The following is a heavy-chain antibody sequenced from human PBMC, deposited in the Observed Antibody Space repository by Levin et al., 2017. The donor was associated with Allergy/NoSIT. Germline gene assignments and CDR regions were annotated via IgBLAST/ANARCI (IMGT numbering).Heavy chain of an antibody. CDR2: IYWDDEE. J-gene: IGHJ2*01. CDR1: GFSLNTDGVG. Sequence: SGPTLVKPTQTLTLTCTFSGFSLNTDGVGVGWARQPPGKALEWLAVIYWDDEERYSPSLKSRPTVTKDTSKNQVVLTMSNMDSVYTATYYCVHRHEYYYDNSGWLLRYFDLWGRGTLVTVSS. V-gene: IGHV2-5*02. D-gene: IGHD3-22*01. CDR3: VHRHEYYYDNSGWLLRYFDL.